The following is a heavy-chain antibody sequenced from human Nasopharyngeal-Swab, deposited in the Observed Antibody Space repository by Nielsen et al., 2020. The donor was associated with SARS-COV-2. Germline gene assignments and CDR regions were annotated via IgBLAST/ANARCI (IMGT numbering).Heavy chain of an antibody. V-gene: IGHV5-51*01. CDR2: IYPGDADT. CDR3: ARRDPFWKKDAFDI. J-gene: IGHJ3*02. CDR1: GYRFTSYW. D-gene: IGHD1-1*01. Sequence: GSLRLSCTGSGYRFTSYWIGWVRQTPGKGLEWMGVIYPGDADTSYSPSLQGQVIVSADKSISTAYLHWPSLKASDTAIYYCARRDPFWKKDAFDIWGQGTLVTVSS.